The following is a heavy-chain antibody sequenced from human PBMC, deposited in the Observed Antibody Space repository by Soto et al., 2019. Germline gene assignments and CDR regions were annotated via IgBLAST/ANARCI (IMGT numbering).Heavy chain of an antibody. CDR3: ASLHSPYGDLEY. CDR2: IYDSGIS. D-gene: IGHD4-17*01. J-gene: IGHJ4*02. Sequence: QVHLQESGPGQLKPSQTLSLTCTVSVGSISGGGYFWSWIRQRPGKGLEWIGYIYDSGISSNHPSLKSRVAISLDTSKIQFSLKLSSVTAAYTAVYLCASLHSPYGDLEYCGQGTRVTVSS. V-gene: IGHV4-31*03. CDR1: VGSISGGGYF.